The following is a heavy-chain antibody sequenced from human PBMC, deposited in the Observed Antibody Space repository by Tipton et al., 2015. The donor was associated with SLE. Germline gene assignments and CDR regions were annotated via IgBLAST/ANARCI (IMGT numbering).Heavy chain of an antibody. CDR2: IQSGGGT. V-gene: IGHV3-23*01. J-gene: IGHJ4*02. CDR3: ATDPGGGRTIRH. Sequence: SLRLSCAASGLTFTNHAMSWVRQAPGKGLEWVSSIQSGGGTFYADSVRGRFSISRDNSKNTVYLQLNRLRSEDSAMYYCATDPGGGRTIRHWGQGTLVTVSS. CDR1: GLTFTNHA. D-gene: IGHD4-23*01.